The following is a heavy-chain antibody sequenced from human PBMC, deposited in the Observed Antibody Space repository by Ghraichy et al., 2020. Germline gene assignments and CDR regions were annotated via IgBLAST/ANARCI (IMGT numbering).Heavy chain of an antibody. CDR1: GFLFPDYA. CDR2: ISWNSAVI. J-gene: IGHJ3*01. Sequence: GGSLRLSCAASGFLFPDYAMHWVRQAPGRGLEWVSGISWNSAVIGYADSVKGRFTISRDSAKNSLSLQMNSLRVEDTALYYCAKGSGGGSSDGCDCLGQGTMITVSS. V-gene: IGHV3-9*01. CDR3: AKGSGGGSSDGCDC. D-gene: IGHD6-19*01.